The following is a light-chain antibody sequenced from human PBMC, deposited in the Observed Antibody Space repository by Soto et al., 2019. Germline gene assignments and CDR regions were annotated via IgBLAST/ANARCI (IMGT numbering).Light chain of an antibody. CDR3: SSYTSISTLAYV. J-gene: IGLJ1*01. CDR2: EVS. V-gene: IGLV2-14*01. Sequence: QSALTQPASVSGSPGQSITISCTGTSSDVGGYNYVSWYQQHPGKAPKPMIYEVSNRPSGVSNRFSGSKSGNTASLTISGLQTEDEADYYCSSYTSISTLAYVFGTGTKLTVL. CDR1: SSDVGGYNY.